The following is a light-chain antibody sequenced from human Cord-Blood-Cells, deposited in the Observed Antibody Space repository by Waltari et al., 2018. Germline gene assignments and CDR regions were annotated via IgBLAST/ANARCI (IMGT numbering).Light chain of an antibody. CDR2: DVS. Sequence: QSALTQPRSVSGSPGQSVTLSCTGTSSDVGGYNYVSWYLQPPGKAPKLMIYDVSKRPSGVPDRFSGSKSGNTASLTISGLQAEDEADYYCCSYAGSYTWVFGGGTKLTVL. CDR3: CSYAGSYTWV. V-gene: IGLV2-11*01. J-gene: IGLJ3*02. CDR1: SSDVGGYNY.